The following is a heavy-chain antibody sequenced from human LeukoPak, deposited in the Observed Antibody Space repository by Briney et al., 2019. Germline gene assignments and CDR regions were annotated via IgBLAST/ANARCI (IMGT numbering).Heavy chain of an antibody. CDR3: ARITGTTEWFDP. V-gene: IGHV4-31*03. J-gene: IGHJ5*02. CDR2: IYYSGNT. D-gene: IGHD1-20*01. Sequence: SQTLSLTCTVSGASISSGGYYWSWIRQHPGEVLEWIGYIYYSGNTYYNPSLKSRVTISADTSNNQFSLKLSSVTAADTAVYYCARITGTTEWFDPWGQGTLVTVSS. CDR1: GASISSGGYY.